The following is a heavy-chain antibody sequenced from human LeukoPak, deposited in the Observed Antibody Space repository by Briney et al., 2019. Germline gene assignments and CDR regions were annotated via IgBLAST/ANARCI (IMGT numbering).Heavy chain of an antibody. CDR2: INAYNGNK. Sequence: ASVNDSCKASGYTFTSYGISWVRQAPGQGLEWMGWINAYNGNKNYAQKLQGRVTMTTDTSTSTAYMELRSLRSDDTAVYYCARDRYCSGGSCYPWSSYYYYYGMDVWGKGTTVTVSS. V-gene: IGHV1-18*04. CDR3: ARDRYCSGGSCYPWSSYYYYYGMDV. D-gene: IGHD2-15*01. J-gene: IGHJ6*04. CDR1: GYTFTSYG.